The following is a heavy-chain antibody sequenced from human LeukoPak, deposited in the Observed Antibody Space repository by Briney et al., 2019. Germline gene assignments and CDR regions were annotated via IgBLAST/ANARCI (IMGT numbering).Heavy chain of an antibody. Sequence: GGSLRLSCAASGFTFSSYAMHWVRQAPGKGLEWVAVISYDGSNKYYADSVKGRFTISRDNSKNTLYLQMNSLRAEDTAVYYCARAEYSSSWYDAYFQHWGQGTLVTVSS. CDR1: GFTFSSYA. D-gene: IGHD6-13*01. CDR2: ISYDGSNK. CDR3: ARAEYSSSWYDAYFQH. J-gene: IGHJ1*01. V-gene: IGHV3-30*01.